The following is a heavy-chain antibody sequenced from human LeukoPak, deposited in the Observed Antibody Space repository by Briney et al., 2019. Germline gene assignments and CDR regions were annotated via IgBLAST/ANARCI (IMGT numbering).Heavy chain of an antibody. CDR2: SSGYNGNT. J-gene: IGHJ5*02. CDR1: DHRYSSYG. Sequence: GASVKVSCTAADHRYSSYGISWVRQAPGQGLEWMGWSSGYNGNTNYAQKLQGRVTMTTDTSTSTAYMELRSLRSDDTAVYYCARMTTVGLNWFDPWGQGTLVTVSS. CDR3: ARMTTVGLNWFDP. V-gene: IGHV1-18*01. D-gene: IGHD4-23*01.